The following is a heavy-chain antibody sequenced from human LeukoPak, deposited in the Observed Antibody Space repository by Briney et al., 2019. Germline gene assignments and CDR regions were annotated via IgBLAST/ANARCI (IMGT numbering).Heavy chain of an antibody. D-gene: IGHD3-22*01. J-gene: IGHJ4*02. CDR2: ISGSGSTT. CDR1: GFTFSSYG. V-gene: IGHV3-23*01. CDR3: AKASHRYDYDSGGIDY. Sequence: GGSLRLSCAASGFTFSSYGMSWVRQAPGKGLEWVSGISGSGSTTYYADSVKGRFSISRDNSKNTLYLQMNSLRAEDTAVYFCAKASHRYDYDSGGIDYWGQGTLVTVSS.